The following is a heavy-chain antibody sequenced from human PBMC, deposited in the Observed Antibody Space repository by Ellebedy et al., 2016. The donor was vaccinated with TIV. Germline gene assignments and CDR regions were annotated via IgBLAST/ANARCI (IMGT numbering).Heavy chain of an antibody. V-gene: IGHV4-59*08. CDR2: IYYSGST. J-gene: IGHJ6*02. D-gene: IGHD2-15*01. CDR1: GGSISSYY. Sequence: MPSETLSLTCTVSGGSISSYYWSWIRQPPGKGLEWIGYIYYSGSTNYNPSLKSRVTISVDTSKNQFSLKLSSVTAADTAVYYCARHSILHILKDYYGMDVWGQGTTVTVSS. CDR3: ARHSILHILKDYYGMDV.